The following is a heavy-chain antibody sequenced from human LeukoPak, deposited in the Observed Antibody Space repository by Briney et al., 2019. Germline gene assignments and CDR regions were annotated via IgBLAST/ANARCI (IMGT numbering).Heavy chain of an antibody. D-gene: IGHD3-16*01. Sequence: ASVKVSFTASGYTFTVYYIHWVRQPPGQGLEWMGWVDPDSGGTNYAQKFQGRVTMTRDTSVNTAYMELSRLTSDDTAVYFCARDTSGGARLGYWGQGTLVTVSS. V-gene: IGHV1-2*02. CDR1: GYTFTVYY. CDR3: ARDTSGGARLGY. J-gene: IGHJ4*02. CDR2: VDPDSGGT.